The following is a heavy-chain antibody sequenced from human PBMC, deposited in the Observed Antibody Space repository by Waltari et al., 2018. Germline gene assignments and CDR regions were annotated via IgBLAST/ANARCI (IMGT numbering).Heavy chain of an antibody. J-gene: IGHJ4*02. CDR3: ARGIAVAGPSGFDY. D-gene: IGHD6-19*01. Sequence: EVQLVESGGGLIQPGGSLRLSCAASGFTVSSNYMSWVRQAPGKGLEWVPVIYSGGSTYYADSVKCRFTISRDNSKNTLYLQMNSLRAEDTAVYYCARGIAVAGPSGFDYWGQGTLVTVSS. CDR1: GFTVSSNY. V-gene: IGHV3-53*01. CDR2: IYSGGST.